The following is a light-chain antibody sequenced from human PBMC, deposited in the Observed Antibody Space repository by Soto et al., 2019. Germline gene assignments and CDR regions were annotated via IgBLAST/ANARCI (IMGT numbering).Light chain of an antibody. J-gene: IGKJ1*01. CDR1: QSISSW. CDR2: KAS. Sequence: IQLTQSPSSLSASVGDRVTITCRASQSISSWLAWYQQKPGKAPKLLIYKASSLESGVPSRFSGSGSGTEFTLTISSLQPDDFATYYCQQYNTWTFGQGTKVDIK. CDR3: QQYNTWT. V-gene: IGKV1-5*03.